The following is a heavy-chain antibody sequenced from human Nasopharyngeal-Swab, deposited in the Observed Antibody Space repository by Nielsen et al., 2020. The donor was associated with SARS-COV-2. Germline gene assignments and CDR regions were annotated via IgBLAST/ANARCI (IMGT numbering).Heavy chain of an antibody. CDR1: GYTFTSHY. CDR3: ARDVGKPDMCCPRRDYGMDV. Sequence: ASVKVSCKASGYTFTSHYMHWVRQAPGQGLEWMGIINPSAGSTGYAQKFQGRVTMTRDTSTSTVYMGLRSLRSEDTVVYYCARDVGKPDMCCPRRDYGMDVWGQGTTVTVSS. D-gene: IGHD1-26*01. V-gene: IGHV1-46*01. J-gene: IGHJ6*02. CDR2: INPSAGST.